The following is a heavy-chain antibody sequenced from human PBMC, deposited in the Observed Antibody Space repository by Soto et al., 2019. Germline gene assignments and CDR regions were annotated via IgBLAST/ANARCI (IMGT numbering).Heavy chain of an antibody. D-gene: IGHD2-15*01. CDR1: GFTFSSYS. J-gene: IGHJ4*02. Sequence: EVQLVESGGGLVKPGRSLRLSCAASGFTFSSYSMNWVRQAPGKGLEWVSAISSSSSYIYNADSVKGRFTISRANAKNSLYLQMNSLRAEDTAVYYCASDIEVDSVCGGSGYSNGYWGQGTLVTVSS. CDR2: ISSSSSYI. V-gene: IGHV3-21*01. CDR3: ASDIEVDSVCGGSGYSNGY.